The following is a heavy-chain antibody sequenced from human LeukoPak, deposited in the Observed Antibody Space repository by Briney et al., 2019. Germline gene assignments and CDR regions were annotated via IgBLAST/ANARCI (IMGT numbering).Heavy chain of an antibody. CDR1: GFTFSSYW. V-gene: IGHV3-7*01. J-gene: IGHJ4*02. CDR2: IKQDGSEK. CDR3: ARDVLRGAAATDY. D-gene: IGHD6-13*01. Sequence: PGGSLRLSCAASGFTFSSYWMSWVRQAPGKGLEWVAYIKQDGSEKYYVDSVKGRFTISRDNAKNSLYLQMNSLRAEDTAVYYCARDVLRGAAATDYWGQGTLVTVSS.